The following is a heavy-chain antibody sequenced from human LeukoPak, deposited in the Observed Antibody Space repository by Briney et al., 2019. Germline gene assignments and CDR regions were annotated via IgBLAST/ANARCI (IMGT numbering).Heavy chain of an antibody. D-gene: IGHD4-23*01. CDR2: INPNSGGT. CDR1: GYTFTGYY. V-gene: IGHV1-2*02. Sequence: ASVKDSCKASGYTFTGYYMHWVRQAPGQGLEWMGWINPNSGGTNYAQKFQGRVTMTRDTSISTAYMELSRLRSDDTAVYYCARSTVVMFDPDYWGQGTLVTVSS. J-gene: IGHJ4*02. CDR3: ARSTVVMFDPDY.